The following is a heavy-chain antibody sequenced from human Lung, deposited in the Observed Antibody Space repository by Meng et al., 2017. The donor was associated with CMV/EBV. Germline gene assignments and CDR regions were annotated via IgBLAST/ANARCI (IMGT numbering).Heavy chain of an antibody. CDR1: GDSITNHNW. D-gene: IGHD3-10*01. V-gene: IGHV4-4*02. J-gene: IGHJ1*01. Sequence: QVQFGASRPALGKPSETLSLPCAVSGDSITNHNWWAWVRQPPGKGLEWIGEIPHRGSSAYNPSLKSRVSMSIDKSKNQFSLKLTSVTAADTAVYHCLRRSGGSVWGQGTLVTVSS. CDR3: LRRSGGSV. CDR2: IPHRGSS.